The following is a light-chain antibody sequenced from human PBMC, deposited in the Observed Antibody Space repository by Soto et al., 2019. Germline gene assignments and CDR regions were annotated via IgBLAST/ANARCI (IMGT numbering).Light chain of an antibody. CDR2: DAS. V-gene: IGKV3-15*01. J-gene: IGKJ1*01. CDR1: QSVSSN. CDR3: QQYNNWPPWT. Sequence: EIVMTQSPATLSVSPGERATLSCRASQSVSSNLAWYQQRPGQAPRLLIYDASTRATGIPARFSGSGSVTEFTFTISSLQSEDFAVYYCQQYNNWPPWTFGHGTKVEIK.